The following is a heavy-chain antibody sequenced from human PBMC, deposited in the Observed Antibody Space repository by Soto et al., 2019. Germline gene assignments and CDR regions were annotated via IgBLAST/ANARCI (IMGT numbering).Heavy chain of an antibody. CDR1: GFTFKNFA. CDR2: IGGSGSSA. Sequence: EGQLLESGGGLVQPGGSLRLSCVASGFTFKNFAMTWVRHAPGKGMEWVSAIGGSGSSANYADSVKGRFTVSRDDSKSTLYLQMSGLRVDDTALYYCAKDAVAYNGEWDWFDLWGQGTLVTVSS. CDR3: AKDAVAYNGEWDWFDL. J-gene: IGHJ5*02. D-gene: IGHD3-10*01. V-gene: IGHV3-23*01.